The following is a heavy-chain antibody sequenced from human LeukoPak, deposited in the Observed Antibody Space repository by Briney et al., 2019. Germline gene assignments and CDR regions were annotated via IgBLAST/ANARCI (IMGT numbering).Heavy chain of an antibody. V-gene: IGHV1-8*01. CDR1: GYTFTSYD. D-gene: IGHD3-10*01. CDR3: ARGKEVITMLRGLKPGYYFDY. J-gene: IGHJ4*02. CDR2: MNPNSGNT. Sequence: ASVKVSCKASGYTFTSYDINWVRQATGQGLEWMGWMNPNSGNTGYAQKFQGRVTMTRNTSISTAYMELSSLRSEDTAVYYCARGKEVITMLRGLKPGYYFDYWGQGTLVTVSS.